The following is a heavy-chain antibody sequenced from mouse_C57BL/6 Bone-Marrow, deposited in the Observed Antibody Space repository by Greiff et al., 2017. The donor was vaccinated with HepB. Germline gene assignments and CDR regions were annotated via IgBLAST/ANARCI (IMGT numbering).Heavy chain of an antibody. J-gene: IGHJ4*01. D-gene: IGHD1-1*01. CDR1: GYTFTDYN. CDR3: ARWAIITTVVATDYAMDY. CDR2: INPNNGGT. V-gene: IGHV1-22*01. Sequence: EVQLQQSGPELVKPGASVKMSCKASGYTFTDYNMHWVKQSHGKSLEWIGYINPNNGGTSYNQKFKGKATLTVNKSSSTAYMELRSLTSEDSAVYYCARWAIITTVVATDYAMDYWGQGTSVTVSS.